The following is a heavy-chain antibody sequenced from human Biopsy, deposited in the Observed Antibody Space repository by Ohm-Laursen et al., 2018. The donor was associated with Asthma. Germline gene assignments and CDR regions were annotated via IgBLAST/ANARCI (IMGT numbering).Heavy chain of an antibody. CDR3: ARFVQAEGGVF. D-gene: IGHD2-15*01. J-gene: IGHJ4*02. Sequence: SLRLSCSASGFTFGNFWMSWGRQTPGKGLEWVATINGDGSQKSYVDSVTGRFTISRDNSKNSLHLEMNSLRAEDTAVYFCARFVQAEGGVFWGQGARVTVSS. CDR2: INGDGSQK. V-gene: IGHV3-7*01. CDR1: GFTFGNFW.